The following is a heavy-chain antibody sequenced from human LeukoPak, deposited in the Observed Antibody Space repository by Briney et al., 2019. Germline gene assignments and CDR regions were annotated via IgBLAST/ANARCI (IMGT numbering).Heavy chain of an antibody. V-gene: IGHV3-23*01. CDR2: ISDTGNT. D-gene: IGHD2-15*01. Sequence: GGSLRLSCAASGFTLSSYAMSWVRQAPGKGLEWVSAISDTGNTYHADSVKGRFTISRDSSKNTLFLQMNRLRPEDAAVYYCAKAPVTTCRGAFCYPFDYWGLGTLITVSS. CDR3: AKAPVTTCRGAFCYPFDY. CDR1: GFTLSSYA. J-gene: IGHJ4*02.